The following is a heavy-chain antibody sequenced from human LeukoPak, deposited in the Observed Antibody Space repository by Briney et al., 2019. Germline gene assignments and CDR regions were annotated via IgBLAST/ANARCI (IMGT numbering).Heavy chain of an antibody. CDR2: IKQDGSEK. V-gene: IGHV3-7*01. J-gene: IGHJ4*02. Sequence: PGGSLRLSCAASGFTFSSYWMSWVRQAPGKGLEWVANIKQDGSEKYYVDSVKGRFTISRDNAKNSLYLQMNSPRAEDTAVYYCARAHGSGSYPRYFDYWGQGTLVTVSS. CDR3: ARAHGSGSYPRYFDY. CDR1: GFTFSSYW. D-gene: IGHD3-10*01.